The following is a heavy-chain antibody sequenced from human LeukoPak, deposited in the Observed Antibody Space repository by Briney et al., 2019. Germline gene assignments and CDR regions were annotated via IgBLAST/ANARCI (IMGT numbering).Heavy chain of an antibody. V-gene: IGHV3-21*01. CDR2: ISSSSSYI. Sequence: PGGSLRLSCAASGFTFSSYSMNWVRQAPGKGLEWVSSISSSSSYIYYADSVKGRFTISRDNAKNSLYLQMNSLRVEDTAVYYCASSYYASGSYRFHDYWGQGTLVTVSS. CDR3: ASSYYASGSYRFHDY. J-gene: IGHJ4*02. D-gene: IGHD3-10*01. CDR1: GFTFSSYS.